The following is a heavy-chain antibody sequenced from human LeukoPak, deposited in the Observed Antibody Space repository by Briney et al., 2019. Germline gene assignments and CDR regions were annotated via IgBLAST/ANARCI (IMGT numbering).Heavy chain of an antibody. D-gene: IGHD1-26*01. CDR2: ISSSSSTI. V-gene: IGHV3-48*04. CDR1: GFTFSSYS. Sequence: PGGSLRLSCAASGFTFSSYSMNWVRQAPGKGLEWVSYISSSSSTIYYADSVKGRFTISRDNAKNSLYLQMNSLRAEDTAVYYCARDTEMEWELHAFDIWGQGTMVTVSS. J-gene: IGHJ3*02. CDR3: ARDTEMEWELHAFDI.